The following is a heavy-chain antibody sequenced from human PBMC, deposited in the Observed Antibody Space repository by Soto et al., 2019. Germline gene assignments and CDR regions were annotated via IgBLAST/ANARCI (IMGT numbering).Heavy chain of an antibody. CDR2: IYYSGST. D-gene: IGHD5-12*01. CDR3: ASTSLVGGGWLRHPSGRRDWYFDL. CDR1: GGSISSSSYY. V-gene: IGHV4-39*01. J-gene: IGHJ2*01. Sequence: QLQLQESGPGLVKPSETLSLTCTVSGGSISSSSYYWGWIRQPPGKGLEWIGSIYYSGSTYYNPSLKSRVTISVDTSKNQFSLKLSSVTAADTAVYYCASTSLVGGGWLRHPSGRRDWYFDLWGRGTLVTVSS.